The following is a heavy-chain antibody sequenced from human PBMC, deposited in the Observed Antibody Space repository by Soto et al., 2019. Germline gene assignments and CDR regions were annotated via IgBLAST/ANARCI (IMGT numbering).Heavy chain of an antibody. D-gene: IGHD3-22*01. Sequence: SETLSLTCTVSGGSISSGAYYWSWIRQPPGKGLEWIGYIYYSGSTYYNPSLKSRVTISVDTSKNQFSLKLSSVTAADTAVYYCARLYDSSNYYGMDVWGQGTTVTVSS. V-gene: IGHV4-30-4*01. CDR2: IYYSGST. CDR1: GGSISSGAYY. CDR3: ARLYDSSNYYGMDV. J-gene: IGHJ6*02.